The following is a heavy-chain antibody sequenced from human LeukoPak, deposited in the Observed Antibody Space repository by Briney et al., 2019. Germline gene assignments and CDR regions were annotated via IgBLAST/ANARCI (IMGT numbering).Heavy chain of an antibody. CDR1: GFTFSSYW. V-gene: IGHV3-74*01. D-gene: IGHD3-10*01. CDR3: ARVSYYGSGSPGDYYYYYGMDV. CDR2: INSDGSST. Sequence: GGSLRLSCAASGFTFSSYWMHWVRQAPGKGLVWVSRINSDGSSTSYADSVKGRFTVSRDNAKNTLYLQMNSLRAEDTAVYYCARVSYYGSGSPGDYYYYYGMDVWGQGTTVTVSS. J-gene: IGHJ6*02.